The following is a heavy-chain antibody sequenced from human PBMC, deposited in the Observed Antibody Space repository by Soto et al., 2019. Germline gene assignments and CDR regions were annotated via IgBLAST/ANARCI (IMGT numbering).Heavy chain of an antibody. J-gene: IGHJ4*02. V-gene: IGHV1-69*04. CDR1: GGTFSSYT. CDR2: IIPILGIA. CDR3: ARDGGYDILTGYRYFDY. D-gene: IGHD3-9*01. Sequence: ASVKVSCKASGGTFSSYTISWVRQAPGQGLEWMGRIIPILGIANYAQKFQGRVTITADKSTSTAYMELSSLRSEDTAVYYCARDGGYDILTGYRYFDYWGQGTLVTVSS.